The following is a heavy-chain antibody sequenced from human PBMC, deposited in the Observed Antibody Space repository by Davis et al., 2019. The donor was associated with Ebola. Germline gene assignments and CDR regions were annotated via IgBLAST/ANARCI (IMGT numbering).Heavy chain of an antibody. D-gene: IGHD4-17*01. V-gene: IGHV3-7*01. CDR2: IKEDGSEE. Sequence: PGGSLRLSCAASGFTFSSFWMNWVRQAPGKGLEWVANIKEDGSEENYVDSVKGRFTISTDSAKSTVFLQINSLRDEDTAVYYCVRGHYDEYGGQGTLVTVSS. CDR1: GFTFSSFW. CDR3: VRGHYDEY. J-gene: IGHJ4*02.